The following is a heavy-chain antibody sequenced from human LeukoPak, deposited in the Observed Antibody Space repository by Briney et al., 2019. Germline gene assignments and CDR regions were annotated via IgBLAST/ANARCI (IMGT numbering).Heavy chain of an antibody. CDR1: GGSISSYY. CDR3: ARDAAERGSSSWYYYYYYGMDV. CDR2: IHYSRST. D-gene: IGHD6-13*01. Sequence: PSETLSLTCTVSGGSISSYYWSWIRQPPANGLEWIGYIHYSRSTNYNPSRKSQITISVDTSKTQFSLTLSSVTAADTAVYYCARDAAERGSSSWYYYYYYGMDVWGQGTTVTVSS. V-gene: IGHV4-59*01. J-gene: IGHJ6*02.